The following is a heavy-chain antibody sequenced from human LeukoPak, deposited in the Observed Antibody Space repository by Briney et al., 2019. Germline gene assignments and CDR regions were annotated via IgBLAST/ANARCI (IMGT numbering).Heavy chain of an antibody. CDR3: AKDRRYYDSSGYFDY. CDR2: ISYDGSNK. CDR1: GFTFSSYG. J-gene: IGHJ4*02. V-gene: IGHV3-30*18. Sequence: GGSLRLSCAASGFTFSSYGMHWVRRAPGKGLEWVAVISYDGSNKYYADSVKGRFTISRDNSKNTLYLQMNSLRAEDTAVYYCAKDRRYYDSSGYFDYWGQGTLVTVSS. D-gene: IGHD3-22*01.